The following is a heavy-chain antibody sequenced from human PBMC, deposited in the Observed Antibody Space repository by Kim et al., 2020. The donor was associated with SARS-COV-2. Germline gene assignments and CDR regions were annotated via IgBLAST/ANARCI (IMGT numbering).Heavy chain of an antibody. Sequence: SETLSLTCAVYGGSFSGYYWSWIRQPPGKGLEWIGEINHSGSTNYNPSLKSRVTISVDTSKNQFSLKLSSVTAADTAVYYCARARGSIWALYYYGMDVWG. J-gene: IGHJ6*01. D-gene: IGHD3-16*01. CDR2: INHSGST. CDR1: GGSFSGYY. CDR3: ARARGSIWALYYYGMDV. V-gene: IGHV4-34*01.